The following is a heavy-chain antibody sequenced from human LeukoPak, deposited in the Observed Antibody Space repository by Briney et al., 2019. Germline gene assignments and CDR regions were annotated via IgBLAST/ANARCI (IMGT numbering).Heavy chain of an antibody. Sequence: SETLSLTCTVSGGSISTYYWSWVRQAPGKGLEWIGNIYYSGSTNYNPSLKSRVTISVDTSKNQFSLKLSSVTAADTAVYYCAMKVVAGAEYFQHWGQGTLVTVSS. J-gene: IGHJ1*01. CDR2: IYYSGST. CDR1: GGSISTYY. D-gene: IGHD2-15*01. CDR3: AMKVVAGAEYFQH. V-gene: IGHV4-59*12.